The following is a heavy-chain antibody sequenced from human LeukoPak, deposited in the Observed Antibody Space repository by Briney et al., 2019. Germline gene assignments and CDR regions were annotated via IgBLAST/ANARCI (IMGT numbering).Heavy chain of an antibody. Sequence: PGGSLRLSCAASGFTFSSYWMHWVRQAPGKGLVWVSRINSDGSSTRYADSVKGRFTISRDNAKNTLYLQMNSLRAEDTAVYYCARDLIAYYYDSSGQRGAFDIWGQGTTVTVSS. D-gene: IGHD3-22*01. J-gene: IGHJ3*02. V-gene: IGHV3-74*01. CDR3: ARDLIAYYYDSSGQRGAFDI. CDR1: GFTFSSYW. CDR2: INSDGSST.